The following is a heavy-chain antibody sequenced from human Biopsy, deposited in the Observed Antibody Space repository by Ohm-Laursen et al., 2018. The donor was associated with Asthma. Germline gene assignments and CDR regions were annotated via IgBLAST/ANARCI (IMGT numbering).Heavy chain of an antibody. J-gene: IGHJ4*02. V-gene: IGHV4-31*03. CDR2: IHYSGST. Sequence: TLSLTCTVSGGSISSGGYYWSWIRQHPGKGLEWIGYIHYSGSTYYNPSLKSRVTISVDTSKNQFSLNLSSVTAADTAVYYCARGGSFGFDYWGQGTLVTVSS. D-gene: IGHD3-16*01. CDR3: ARGGSFGFDY. CDR1: GGSISSGGYY.